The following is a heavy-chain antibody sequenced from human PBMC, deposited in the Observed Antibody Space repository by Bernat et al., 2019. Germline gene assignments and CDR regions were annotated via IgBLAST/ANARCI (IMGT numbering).Heavy chain of an antibody. CDR2: IIPIFGTA. J-gene: IGHJ3*02. CDR1: GGTFSSYA. D-gene: IGHD2-2*01. Sequence: QVQLVQSGAEVKKPGSSVKVSCKASGGTFSSYAISWVRQAPGQGLEWMGGIIPIFGTANYAQKFQGRVTITADESTSTAYMELSSLRSEDTAVYCCARRPFEPAAMGRGAFDIWGQGTMVTVSS. CDR3: ARRPFEPAAMGRGAFDI. V-gene: IGHV1-69*01.